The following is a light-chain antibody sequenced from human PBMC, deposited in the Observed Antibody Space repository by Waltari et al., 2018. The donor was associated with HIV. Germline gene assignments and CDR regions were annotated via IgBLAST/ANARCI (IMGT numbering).Light chain of an antibody. CDR1: QSINNF. J-gene: IGKJ1*01. Sequence: DIQMTQSPSSLSASVGDRVTITCRASQSINNFLNWYQQKPGRAPKLLIYTASSLQSGVPSRFSGSGSGTDFTLTISNLQPEDSATYYCQQSHSNPRAFGKGTKVEIK. CDR3: QQSHSNPRA. V-gene: IGKV1-39*01. CDR2: TAS.